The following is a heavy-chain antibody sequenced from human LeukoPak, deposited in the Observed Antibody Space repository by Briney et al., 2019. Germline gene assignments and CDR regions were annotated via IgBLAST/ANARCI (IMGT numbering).Heavy chain of an antibody. CDR3: ARDLRGAWFDP. V-gene: IGHV3-7*01. J-gene: IGHJ5*02. CDR2: IKQDGSEK. D-gene: IGHD2-15*01. CDR1: GFTFSSYW. Sequence: GGSLRLSCAASGFTFSSYWMSWVRQAPGKRLEWVANIKQDGSEKYYVDSVKGRFTISRDNAKNSLYLQMNSLRAEDTAVYYCARDLRGAWFDPWGQGTLVTVSS.